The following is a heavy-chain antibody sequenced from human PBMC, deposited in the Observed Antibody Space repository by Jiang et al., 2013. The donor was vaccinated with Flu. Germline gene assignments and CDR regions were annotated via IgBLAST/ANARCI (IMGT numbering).Heavy chain of an antibody. CDR1: GYTFTGYY. Sequence: SCKASGYTFTGYYMHWVRQAPGQGLEWMGWINPNSGGTNYAQKFQGRVTMTRDTSISTAYMELSRLRSDDTAVYYCARSQPEWENEGSYWPYFDYWGQGTLVTVSS. J-gene: IGHJ4*02. CDR3: ARSQPEWENEGSYWPYFDY. V-gene: IGHV1-2*02. D-gene: IGHD1-26*01. CDR2: INPNSGGT.